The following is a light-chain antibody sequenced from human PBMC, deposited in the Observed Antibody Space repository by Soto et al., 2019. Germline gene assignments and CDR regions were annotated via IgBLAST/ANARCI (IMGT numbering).Light chain of an antibody. J-gene: IGKJ1*01. CDR3: QQYGNPLRT. V-gene: IGKV3-20*01. CDR2: GAS. CDR1: HSVSGGY. Sequence: EIGLKKSPGTLSLNPGERATLSCRASHSVSGGYLAWYQQRPGQAPRLLIYGASSRATGIPDRFSGSGSGTDFTLTITRLEPEDFAVYYCQQYGNPLRTFCHVTKVDIK.